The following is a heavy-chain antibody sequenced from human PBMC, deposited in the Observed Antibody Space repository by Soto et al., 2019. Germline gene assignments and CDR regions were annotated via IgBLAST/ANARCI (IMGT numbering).Heavy chain of an antibody. Sequence: EVQLLESGGGLVQPGGSLRLSCAASGFTFSNYAMSWVRQAPGKGLEWLSSISASGGSTYYADSVKGRFTISRDNSKDTLYLQLCSVRAEDTAVYYCAKRHSSGFDYWGQGTLVTVSS. CDR3: AKRHSSGFDY. CDR1: GFTFSNYA. J-gene: IGHJ4*02. D-gene: IGHD6-19*01. V-gene: IGHV3-23*01. CDR2: ISASGGST.